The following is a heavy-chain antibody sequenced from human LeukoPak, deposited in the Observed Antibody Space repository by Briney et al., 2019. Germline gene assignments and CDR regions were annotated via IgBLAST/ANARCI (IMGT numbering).Heavy chain of an antibody. J-gene: IGHJ4*02. CDR1: GGTFSSYA. V-gene: IGHV1-69*05. Sequence: SVKVSCKASGGTFSSYAISWVRQAPGQGLEWMGGIIPIFGTANYAQKFQGRVTITTDESTSTAYMELSSLRSEDTAVYYCAREPQGTATIMGRLDYWGQGSLVTVSS. CDR2: IIPIFGTA. CDR3: AREPQGTATIMGRLDY. D-gene: IGHD5-24*01.